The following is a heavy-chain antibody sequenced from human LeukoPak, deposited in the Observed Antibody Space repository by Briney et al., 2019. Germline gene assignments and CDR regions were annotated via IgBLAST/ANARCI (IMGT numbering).Heavy chain of an antibody. CDR2: IKEDGSEK. CDR3: ARYSQRQGDLHY. CDR1: GLTFSSYW. V-gene: IGHV3-7*01. Sequence: GGSLRLSCAASGLTFSSYWMSWVRQAPGKGLEWVANIKEDGSEKYYVDSVKGRFTISRDNAKNSLYLQMNSLRDEDTAVYYCARYSQRQGDLHYWGQGTLVTVSS. J-gene: IGHJ4*02. D-gene: IGHD1-26*01.